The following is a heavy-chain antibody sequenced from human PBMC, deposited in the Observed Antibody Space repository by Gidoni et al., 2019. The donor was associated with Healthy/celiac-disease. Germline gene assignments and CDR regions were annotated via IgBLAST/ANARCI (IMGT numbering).Heavy chain of an antibody. Sequence: QVQLVESGGGVVQPGRSLRLSCAASGFPFRSYAMHWVRQAPGKGLEWVAVISYDGSNKYYADSVKGRFTISRDNSKNTLYLQMNSLRAEDTAVYYCARRRSTYYYYGMDVWGQGTTVTVSS. J-gene: IGHJ6*02. V-gene: IGHV3-30-3*01. CDR2: ISYDGSNK. CDR3: ARRRSTYYYYGMDV. CDR1: GFPFRSYA.